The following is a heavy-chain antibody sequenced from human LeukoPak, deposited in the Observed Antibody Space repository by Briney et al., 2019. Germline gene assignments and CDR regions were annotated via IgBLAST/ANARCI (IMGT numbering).Heavy chain of an antibody. J-gene: IGHJ4*02. CDR1: GFTFSNAW. Sequence: PGGSLRLSCAASGFTFSNAWMSWVRQAPGKGLEWIGRIKSKTDGGTTDYAAPVKGRFTISRDDSKNTLYLQMNSLKTEDTAVYYCWLYRSTTSCPGRFDYWGQGTLVTVSS. CDR3: WLYRSTTSCPGRFDY. CDR2: IKSKTDGGTT. D-gene: IGHD2-2*01. V-gene: IGHV3-15*01.